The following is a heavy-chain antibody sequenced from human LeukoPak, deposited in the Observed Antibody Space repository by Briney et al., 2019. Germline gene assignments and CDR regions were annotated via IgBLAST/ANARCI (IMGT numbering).Heavy chain of an antibody. CDR2: IWYDGSTK. CDR3: AKDSGIAVAGTLRAFDI. CDR1: GFTFSSYG. V-gene: IGHV3-30*02. D-gene: IGHD6-19*01. J-gene: IGHJ3*02. Sequence: PGGSLRLSCAASGFTFSSYGMHWVRQAPGKGLEWVAVIWYDGSTKYYADSVKGRFIISRDNSKNTLYLQMNSLRAEDTAVYYCAKDSGIAVAGTLRAFDIWGQGTMVTVSS.